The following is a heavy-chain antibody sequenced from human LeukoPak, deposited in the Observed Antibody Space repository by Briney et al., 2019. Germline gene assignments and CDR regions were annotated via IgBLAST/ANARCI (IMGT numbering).Heavy chain of an antibody. V-gene: IGHV3-48*04. CDR1: GFTFSSYS. J-gene: IGHJ6*03. D-gene: IGHD4-17*01. CDR3: ATVGGYDDYVGDYYYMDV. Sequence: GGSLRLSCAASGFTFSSYSMNWVRQAPGKGLEWVSYISSSSSTIYYADSVRGRFTISRDNAKNSLYLQMNSLRAEDTAVYHCATVGGYDDYVGDYYYMDVWGKGTTVTVSS. CDR2: ISSSSSTI.